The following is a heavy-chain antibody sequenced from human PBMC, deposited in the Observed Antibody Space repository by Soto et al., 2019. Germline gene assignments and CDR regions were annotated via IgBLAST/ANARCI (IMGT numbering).Heavy chain of an antibody. CDR3: AKDRDYPRDQFHY. CDR2: ISANGQGI. Sequence: EVQLLESGGGLVQPGGSLRLSCTASGFTFTYYAFSWVRQAPGKGLEWVSAISANGQGIYYADSVRGRFTISRDSSKNTVFLHMDSLRAEDTAVYYCAKDRDYPRDQFHYWGQGTLVTVSS. CDR1: GFTFTYYA. J-gene: IGHJ4*02. D-gene: IGHD2-2*01. V-gene: IGHV3-23*01.